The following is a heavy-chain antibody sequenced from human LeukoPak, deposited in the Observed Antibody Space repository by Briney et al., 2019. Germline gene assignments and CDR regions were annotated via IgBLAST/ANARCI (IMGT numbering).Heavy chain of an antibody. CDR3: ARGIDGGYFDY. CDR1: GFTFSNYA. D-gene: IGHD3-10*01. J-gene: IGHJ4*02. CDR2: ISGSGGCT. Sequence: GGSLRLSCAASGFTFSNYAMSWVRQAPGKGLEWVSAISGSGGCTYYADSVKGRFTISRDNSKNTLYLQMGSLRAEDMAVYYCARGIDGGYFDYWGQGTLVTVSS. V-gene: IGHV3-23*01.